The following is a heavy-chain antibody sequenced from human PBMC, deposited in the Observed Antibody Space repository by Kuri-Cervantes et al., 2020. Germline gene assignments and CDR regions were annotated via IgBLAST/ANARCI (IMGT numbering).Heavy chain of an antibody. CDR2: IEADENKT. Sequence: GESLKISCAGSGFIFSSYWMAWVRQTPGKGLEWVANIEADENKTYYVDFLKGRFTISRDNAKNTLYLQMNSLRAEDTAVYYCARHGKNDAFDIWGQGTMVTVSS. CDR3: ARHGKNDAFDI. D-gene: IGHD1-26*01. J-gene: IGHJ3*02. V-gene: IGHV3-7*01. CDR1: GFIFSSYW.